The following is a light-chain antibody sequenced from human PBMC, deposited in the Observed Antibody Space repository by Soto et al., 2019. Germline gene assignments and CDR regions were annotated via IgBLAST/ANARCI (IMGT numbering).Light chain of an antibody. Sequence: QSVLTQPPSASGTPGQRVTISCSGSSSNIGAGYDVHWYQQLPGVAPKLLIYANSNRPSGVPDRFSGSKSGTSASLAITGLQAEDEADYYCQSYDSGLSALYVFGTGTKVTVL. V-gene: IGLV1-40*01. CDR3: QSYDSGLSALYV. CDR2: ANS. CDR1: SSNIGAGYD. J-gene: IGLJ1*01.